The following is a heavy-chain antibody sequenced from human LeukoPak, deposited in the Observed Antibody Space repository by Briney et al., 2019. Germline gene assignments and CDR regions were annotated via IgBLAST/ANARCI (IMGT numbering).Heavy chain of an antibody. V-gene: IGHV5-51*01. CDR1: GYSFTSYW. CDR3: ARQRKTYYYGSGSYTSNWFDP. D-gene: IGHD3-10*01. Sequence: GESLKISCKGSGYSFTSYWIGWVRQMPGKGLEWMGIIYPGDSDTRYSPSCQGQVNISADKSISTAYLQWSSLKASDTAMYYCARQRKTYYYGSGSYTSNWFDPWGQGTLVTVSS. CDR2: IYPGDSDT. J-gene: IGHJ5*02.